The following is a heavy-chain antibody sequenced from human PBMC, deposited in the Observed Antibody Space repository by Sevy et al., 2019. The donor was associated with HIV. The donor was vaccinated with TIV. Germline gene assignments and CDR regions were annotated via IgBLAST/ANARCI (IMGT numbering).Heavy chain of an antibody. D-gene: IGHD2-2*01. Sequence: GSLRLSCAASGFTFSSYGMHWVRQAPGKGLEWVAFIRYDGSNKYYADSVKGRFTISRDNSKNTLYPQMNSLRAEDTAVYYCAKTYCSSTSCHYYFDYWGQGTLVTVSS. CDR1: GFTFSSYG. CDR3: AKTYCSSTSCHYYFDY. J-gene: IGHJ4*02. V-gene: IGHV3-30*02. CDR2: IRYDGSNK.